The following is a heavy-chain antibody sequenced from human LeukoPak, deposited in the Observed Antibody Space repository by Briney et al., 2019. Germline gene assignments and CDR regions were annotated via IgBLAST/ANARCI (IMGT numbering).Heavy chain of an antibody. J-gene: IGHJ4*02. D-gene: IGHD6-13*01. CDR3: TVRSSI. Sequence: GGSLRLSCTASGFTFGDYAMSWFRQAPGKGLEWVARIKSKDDGETIDYNAPVKGRFTISRDDSKNTLYLEMNSLKNEDTAMYYCTVRSSIWSQGTLVTVSS. V-gene: IGHV3-15*01. CDR2: IKSKDDGETI. CDR1: GFTFGDYA.